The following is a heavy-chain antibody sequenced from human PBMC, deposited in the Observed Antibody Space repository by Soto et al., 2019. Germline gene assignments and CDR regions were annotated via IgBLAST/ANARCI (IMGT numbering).Heavy chain of an antibody. Sequence: PSETLSLTCTVSGGSISRYYWSWIRQPPGKGLEWIGYIYYSGSTNYNPSLKSRVTISVDTSKNQFSLKLSSVTAADTAVYYCARVPPYSSSSPWFDPWGQGTLVTVSS. CDR1: GGSISRYY. CDR3: ARVPPYSSSSPWFDP. J-gene: IGHJ5*02. V-gene: IGHV4-59*01. D-gene: IGHD6-6*01. CDR2: IYYSGST.